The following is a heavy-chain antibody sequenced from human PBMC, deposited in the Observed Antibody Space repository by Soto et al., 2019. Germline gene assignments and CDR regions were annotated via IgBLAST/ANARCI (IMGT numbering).Heavy chain of an antibody. CDR3: ARESEDLTSNFDY. J-gene: IGHJ4*02. CDR1: GFTFNNSV. V-gene: IGHV3-21*01. CDR2: ISSTTNYI. Sequence: GGSLRLSCSASGFTFNNSVMHRVRQAPGKGLEWVSSISSTTNYIYYADSMKGRFTVSRDNAKNSVYLEMNSLSAEDTAVYYCARESEDLTSNFDYWGQGTLVTVSS.